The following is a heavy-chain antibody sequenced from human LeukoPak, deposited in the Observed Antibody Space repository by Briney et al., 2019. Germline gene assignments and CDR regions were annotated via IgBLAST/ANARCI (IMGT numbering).Heavy chain of an antibody. V-gene: IGHV4-4*02. D-gene: IGHD1-1*01. CDR2: IYHSGSP. Sequence: SETLSLTCAVSGGSISSNNWWGWVRQPPGKGLEWIGEIYHSGSPNYNPSLKSQVTISVDKSRNHFSLNLSSVTAADTAVYYCARVNINNWHSCDYWGQETLVTVSS. CDR3: ARVNINNWHSCDY. CDR1: GGSISSNNW. J-gene: IGHJ4*02.